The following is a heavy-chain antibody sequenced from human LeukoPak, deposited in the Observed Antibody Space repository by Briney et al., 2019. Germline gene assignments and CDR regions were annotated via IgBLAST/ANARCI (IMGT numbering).Heavy chain of an antibody. D-gene: IGHD6-13*01. CDR2: IYTSGST. CDR3: AREATRFGYSSSCCSPIDY. CDR1: GGFFSSYY. J-gene: IGHJ4*02. Sequence: SETLSLTCTVSGGFFSSYYWSWIRQPAGKGLEYIGRIYTSGSTNYNPSLKSRVTMSLDTSNNQFSLKLSSVTAADTAVYYCAREATRFGYSSSCCSPIDYWGQGTLVTVSS. V-gene: IGHV4-4*07.